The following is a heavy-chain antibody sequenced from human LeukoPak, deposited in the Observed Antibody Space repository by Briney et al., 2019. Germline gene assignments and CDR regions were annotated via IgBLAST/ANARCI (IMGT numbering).Heavy chain of an antibody. CDR2: IRQDGSEK. Sequence: GGSLRLSCAASGFTFSRYWMSWVRQAPGKGLEWVANIRQDGSEKHYLDSVKGRITISRDNAKNSLYLQMNSLRVEDTAVYFCARWGSELPDDAFDIWGQGTRVTVSP. CDR1: GFTFSRYW. V-gene: IGHV3-7*01. CDR3: ARWGSELPDDAFDI. D-gene: IGHD6-25*01. J-gene: IGHJ3*02.